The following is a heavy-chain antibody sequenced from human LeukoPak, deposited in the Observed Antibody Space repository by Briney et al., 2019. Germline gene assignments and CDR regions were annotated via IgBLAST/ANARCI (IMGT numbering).Heavy chain of an antibody. CDR2: ISSGSTTI. J-gene: IGHJ4*02. V-gene: IGHV3-48*01. CDR1: GFTFNSYS. CDR3: ARAPPSNCVDY. D-gene: IGHD4-11*01. Sequence: GGSLRLSCAASGFTFNSYSMNWVRQAPGKGLEWVSYISSGSTTIYYVDSVKGRFIISRDNAKNSLYLQMNSLRAEDTAVYYCARAPPSNCVDYWGQGTLVTVSS.